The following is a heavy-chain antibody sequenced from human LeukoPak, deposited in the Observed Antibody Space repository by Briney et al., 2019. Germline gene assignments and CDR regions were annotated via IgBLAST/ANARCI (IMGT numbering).Heavy chain of an antibody. CDR3: ARHDLGGSSPFDY. J-gene: IGHJ4*02. D-gene: IGHD2-15*01. Sequence: GGSLRLSCAASGFTVSSNYMSWVRQSPGKGLEWVSLTYSGGTTNYADSVKGRFTISRDNSKNTLYLQMNSLRVEDTAVYYCARHDLGGSSPFDYWGQGTLVTVSS. V-gene: IGHV3-53*01. CDR1: GFTVSSNY. CDR2: TYSGGTT.